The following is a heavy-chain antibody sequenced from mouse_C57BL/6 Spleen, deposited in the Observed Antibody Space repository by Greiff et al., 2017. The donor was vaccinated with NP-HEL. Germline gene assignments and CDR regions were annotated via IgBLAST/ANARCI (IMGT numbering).Heavy chain of an antibody. CDR2: INPNNGGT. CDR3: ARVEAFTTVVATRTKSFDV. J-gene: IGHJ1*03. CDR1: GYTFTDYN. Sequence: VQLQQSGPELVKPGASVKIPCKASGYTFTDYNMEWVKESHGKSLEWIGDINPNNGGTIYNQKFKGKATLTVDKSSSTAYMELRSLTSEDTAVYYGARVEAFTTVVATRTKSFDVWGTGTTVTVSS. V-gene: IGHV1-18*01. D-gene: IGHD1-1*01.